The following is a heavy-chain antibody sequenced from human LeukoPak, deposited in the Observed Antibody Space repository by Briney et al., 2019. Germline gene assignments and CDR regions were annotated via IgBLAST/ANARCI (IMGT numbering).Heavy chain of an antibody. CDR1: GGSISSGSYY. J-gene: IGHJ4*02. Sequence: PSETLSLTCTVSGGSISSGSYYWSWIRQPAGKGLEWIGRIYTSGSTNYNPSLKSRVTISVDTSKNQFSLKLTSVTAADTAMYYCASSWLLSWYFDYWGQGTLVTVSS. V-gene: IGHV4-61*02. CDR3: ASSWLLSWYFDY. D-gene: IGHD3-22*01. CDR2: IYTSGST.